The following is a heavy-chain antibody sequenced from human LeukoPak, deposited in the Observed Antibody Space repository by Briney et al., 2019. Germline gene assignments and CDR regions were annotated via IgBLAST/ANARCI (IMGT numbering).Heavy chain of an antibody. Sequence: MTSETLSLTCTVSGGSISSYYWSWIRQPPGKGLEWIGYIYYSGSTNYNPSLKSRVTISVDTSKNQFSLKLSSVTAADTAVYYCARVRGGDYGYIGFDPWGQGTLVTVSS. D-gene: IGHD4-17*01. V-gene: IGHV4-59*01. CDR3: ARVRGGDYGYIGFDP. CDR1: GGSISSYY. J-gene: IGHJ5*02. CDR2: IYYSGST.